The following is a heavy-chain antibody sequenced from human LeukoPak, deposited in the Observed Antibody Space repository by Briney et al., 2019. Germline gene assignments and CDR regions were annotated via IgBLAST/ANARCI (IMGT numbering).Heavy chain of an antibody. Sequence: PSETLSLTCAVSGASISSGNWWSWVRQPPGKGLEWIGEIYHSGSTNYNPSLKSRVTISVDKSKNQFSLKLSSVTAADTAVYYCARDPYGSGSYARLYYFDYWGQGTLVTVSS. CDR1: GASISSGNW. CDR2: IYHSGST. J-gene: IGHJ4*02. CDR3: ARDPYGSGSYARLYYFDY. D-gene: IGHD3-10*01. V-gene: IGHV4-4*02.